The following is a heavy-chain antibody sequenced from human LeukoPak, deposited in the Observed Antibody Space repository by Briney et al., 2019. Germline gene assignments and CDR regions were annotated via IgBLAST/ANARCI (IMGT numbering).Heavy chain of an antibody. D-gene: IGHD6-13*01. CDR1: GYTFTGYY. V-gene: IGHV1-2*02. CDR2: INPNSGGT. J-gene: IGHJ5*02. Sequence: ASVKVSCKASGYTFTGYYMHWVRQAPGQGLEWMGWINPNSGGTNYAQKFQGRVTMTRDTSISTAYMELSRLRSNDTAGYDCASDRVRQPLECWCVPWGREALVTVSS. CDR3: ASDRVRQPLECWCVP.